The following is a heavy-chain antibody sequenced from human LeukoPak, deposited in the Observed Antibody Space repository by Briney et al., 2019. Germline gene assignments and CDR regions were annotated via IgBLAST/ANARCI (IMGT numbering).Heavy chain of an antibody. D-gene: IGHD6-13*01. Sequence: PGGSLRLSCAASGFTFSSYSMHWVRQAPGKGLEWVSSISSGSGYIYSADSVKGRLTISRDNTKNSLYLQMNSLGAEDTAVHYCARSTSASGTGDYWGQGTLVTVSS. V-gene: IGHV3-21*01. CDR3: ARSTSASGTGDY. CDR1: GFTFSSYS. CDR2: ISSGSGYI. J-gene: IGHJ4*02.